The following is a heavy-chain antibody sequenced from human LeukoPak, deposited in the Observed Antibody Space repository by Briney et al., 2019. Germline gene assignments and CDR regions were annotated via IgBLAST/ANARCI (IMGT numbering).Heavy chain of an antibody. CDR3: LSEYYDFWSGSN. V-gene: IGHV3-7*01. D-gene: IGHD3-3*01. CDR1: GFTISNYY. J-gene: IGHJ4*02. CDR2: INQDGSEK. Sequence: GGSLRLSCAASGFTISNYYMSWVRQAPGKGLEWVANINQDGSEKNYVDSVKGRFTISRDNANNSLYLQMNSLRAEDTALYYCLSEYYDFWSGSNWGQGTLVTVSS.